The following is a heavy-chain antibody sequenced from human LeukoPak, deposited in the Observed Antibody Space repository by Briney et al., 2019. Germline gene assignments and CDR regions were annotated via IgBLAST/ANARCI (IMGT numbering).Heavy chain of an antibody. Sequence: SETMSLTCTVSGGSISSSSYYWDWIRQPPGKGLEWIGSIYYSGSTYYNPSLKSRVTISVDTSKNKFSLKLSSVTAADTAVYYCAKSGYCGGDCYYAFDIWGQGTMVTVSS. V-gene: IGHV4-39*01. J-gene: IGHJ3*02. D-gene: IGHD2-21*02. CDR3: AKSGYCGGDCYYAFDI. CDR2: IYYSGST. CDR1: GGSISSSSYY.